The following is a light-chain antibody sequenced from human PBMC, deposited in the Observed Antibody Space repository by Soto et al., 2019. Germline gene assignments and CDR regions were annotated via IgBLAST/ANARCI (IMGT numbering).Light chain of an antibody. CDR2: GAS. CDR3: QQYGSSPRT. Sequence: IVLTPAPGTLSFSPGERATLSCRASQTISNTFLAWYQQKPGQAPGLLLYGASNRASGIPDRFAGSGSGTDFTLTISRLEPEDFAVYYCQQYGSSPRTFGQGTKVDIK. CDR1: QTISNTF. J-gene: IGKJ1*01. V-gene: IGKV3-20*01.